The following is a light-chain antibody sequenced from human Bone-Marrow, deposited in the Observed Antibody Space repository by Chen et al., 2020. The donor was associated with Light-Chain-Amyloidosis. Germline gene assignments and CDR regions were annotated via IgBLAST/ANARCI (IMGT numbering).Light chain of an antibody. CDR1: DLPTKY. CDR3: QSADSSGTYEVI. Sequence: SYELTQPPSVSVSPGQTARITCSGDDLPTKYAYWYQQKPGQAPALVIRRDTDRPSGISERFSGSSSGTTATLTSSGVQAEDEADYHCQSADSSGTYEVIFGGGTKLTVL. V-gene: IGLV3-25*03. J-gene: IGLJ2*01. CDR2: RDT.